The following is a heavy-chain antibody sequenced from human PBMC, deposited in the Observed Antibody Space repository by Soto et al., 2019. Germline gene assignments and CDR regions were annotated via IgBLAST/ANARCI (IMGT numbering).Heavy chain of an antibody. Sequence: GASVKVSCKTSGYIFSDYGINWVRQAPGQGLEWMGWISTYSGNANLAQKFQGRVTMTTDTSTRTAYMELRSLRSDDTAIYYCAKRNSGTTWGESDDCGQGTIVTV. V-gene: IGHV1-18*04. J-gene: IGHJ4*02. CDR2: ISTYSGNA. CDR3: AKRNSGTTWGESDD. D-gene: IGHD3-10*01. CDR1: GYIFSDYG.